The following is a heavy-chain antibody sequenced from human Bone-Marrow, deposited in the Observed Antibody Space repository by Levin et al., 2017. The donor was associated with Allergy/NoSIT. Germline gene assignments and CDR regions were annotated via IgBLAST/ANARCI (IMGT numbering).Heavy chain of an antibody. CDR2: ISYDGSNK. CDR3: ARDGSSGSGAFDI. V-gene: IGHV3-30*04. D-gene: IGHD6-19*01. Sequence: GESLKISCAASGFTFSSYAMHWVRQAPGKGLEWVAVISYDGSNKYYADSVKGRFTISRDNSKNTLYLQMNSLRAEDTAVYYCARDGSSGSGAFDIWGQGTMVTVSS. J-gene: IGHJ3*02. CDR1: GFTFSSYA.